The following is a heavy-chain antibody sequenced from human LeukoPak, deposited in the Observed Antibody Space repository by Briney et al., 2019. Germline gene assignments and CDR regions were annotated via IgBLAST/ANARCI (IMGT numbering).Heavy chain of an antibody. V-gene: IGHV4-59*01. Sequence: SETLSLTCTVSGGSISSYYWSWIRQPPGKGLELIGYIHYSGTTYYNPSLKSQVTISVDMSKNQFSLKLTSVTAADTAVYYCARHIRRPLLTRTGYYYGMDVWGQGTTVTVSS. J-gene: IGHJ6*02. CDR2: IHYSGTT. CDR3: ARHIRRPLLTRTGYYYGMDV. D-gene: IGHD1-26*01. CDR1: GGSISSYY.